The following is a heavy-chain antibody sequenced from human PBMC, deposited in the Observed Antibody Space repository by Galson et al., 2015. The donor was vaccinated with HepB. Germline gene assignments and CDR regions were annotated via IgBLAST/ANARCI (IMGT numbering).Heavy chain of an antibody. CDR1: GGTFSSYA. CDR3: ARDVLTMVRGVISPYYFDY. Sequence: SVKVSCKASGGTFSSYAISWVRQAPGQGLEWMGGIIPIFGTANYAQKFQGRVTITADESTSTAYMELSSLRSEDTAVYYCARDVLTMVRGVISPYYFDYWGQGTLVTVSS. V-gene: IGHV1-69*13. CDR2: IIPIFGTA. D-gene: IGHD3-10*01. J-gene: IGHJ4*02.